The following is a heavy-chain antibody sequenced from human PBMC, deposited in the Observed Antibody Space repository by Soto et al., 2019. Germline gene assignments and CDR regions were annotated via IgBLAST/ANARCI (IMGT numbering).Heavy chain of an antibody. J-gene: IGHJ5*02. D-gene: IGHD6-13*01. Sequence: QITLKESGPTLGNPTKTLTLTCTFSGSSLSTPGVGLGWIRQPQGKALEWLALIYWDGEKRYSPSLKSRLTITKDTSKNQVVLTMTNMDPVDTATSYCAHRPWYAFEPWGQGILVTVSS. CDR1: GSSLSTPGVG. CDR2: IYWDGEK. V-gene: IGHV2-5*02. CDR3: AHRPWYAFEP.